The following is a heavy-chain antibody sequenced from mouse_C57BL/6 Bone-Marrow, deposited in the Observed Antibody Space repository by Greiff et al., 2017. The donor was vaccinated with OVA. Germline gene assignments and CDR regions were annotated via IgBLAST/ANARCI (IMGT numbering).Heavy chain of an antibody. J-gene: IGHJ3*01. V-gene: IGHV5-6*01. D-gene: IGHD1-1*01. CDR2: ISSGGSYT. CDR3: ARPHYYGSSSFAY. Sequence: EVHLVESGGDLVKPGGSLKLSCAASGFTFSSYGMSWVRQTPDKRLEWVATISSGGSYTYYPDSVKGRFTISRDNAKNTLYLQMSSLKSEDTAMYYGARPHYYGSSSFAYWGQGTLVTVSA. CDR1: GFTFSSYG.